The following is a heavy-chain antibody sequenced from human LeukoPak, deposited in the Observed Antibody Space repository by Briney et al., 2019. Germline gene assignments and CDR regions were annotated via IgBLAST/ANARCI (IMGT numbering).Heavy chain of an antibody. CDR3: AKDPGVVPAHYFDY. Sequence: GGSLRLSCAAPGFTFSSYAMNWVRHAPGKGLEWVSATGSTGVSTFYADSVEGRFTVSRDNSKNTLSLQMNSLRAEDTAVYYCAKDPGVVPAHYFDYWGQGILVTVSS. CDR2: TGSTGVST. V-gene: IGHV3-23*01. D-gene: IGHD2-2*01. J-gene: IGHJ4*02. CDR1: GFTFSSYA.